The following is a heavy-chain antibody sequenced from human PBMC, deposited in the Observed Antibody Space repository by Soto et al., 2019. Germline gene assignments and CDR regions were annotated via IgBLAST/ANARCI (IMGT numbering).Heavy chain of an antibody. Sequence: GGSLRLSCVFSGFAFSSYAMTLVRQAPGKGLEWVSSISANDGGTYYGDSVKGRFTVSRDNSENTLYLQMNSLRADDTAVYYCARDLSILSYWGLGTLVTVSS. V-gene: IGHV3-23*01. J-gene: IGHJ4*02. CDR3: ARDLSILSY. CDR2: ISANDGGT. CDR1: GFAFSSYA.